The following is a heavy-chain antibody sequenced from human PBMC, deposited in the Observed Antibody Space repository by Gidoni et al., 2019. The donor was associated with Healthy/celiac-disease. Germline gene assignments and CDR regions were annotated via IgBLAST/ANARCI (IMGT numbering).Heavy chain of an antibody. CDR2: ISSSSYI. Sequence: EVQLVESGGGLVKPGGSLRLSCAASGFTFSSYSMNWVRQAPGKGLEWVSSISSSSYIYYADSVKGRFTISRDNAKNSLYLQMNSLRAEDTAVYYCARDEGGKARDYYYGMDVWGQGTTVTVSS. CDR3: ARDEGGKARDYYYGMDV. D-gene: IGHD3-16*01. CDR1: GFTFSSYS. V-gene: IGHV3-21*01. J-gene: IGHJ6*02.